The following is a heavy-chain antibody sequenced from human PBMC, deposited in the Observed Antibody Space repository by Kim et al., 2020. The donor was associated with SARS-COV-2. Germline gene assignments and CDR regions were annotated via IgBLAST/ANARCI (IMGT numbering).Heavy chain of an antibody. CDR2: ISSSGSTI. J-gene: IGHJ6*02. V-gene: IGHV3-48*03. CDR3: ARGGAGAQTTVTNVYYYYYGMDV. D-gene: IGHD4-17*01. Sequence: GGSLRLSCAASGFTFSSYEMNWVRQAPGKGLEWVSYISSSGSTIYYADSVKGRFTISRDNAKNSLYLQMNSLRAEDTAVYYCARGGAGAQTTVTNVYYYYYGMDVWGQGTTVTVSS. CDR1: GFTFSSYE.